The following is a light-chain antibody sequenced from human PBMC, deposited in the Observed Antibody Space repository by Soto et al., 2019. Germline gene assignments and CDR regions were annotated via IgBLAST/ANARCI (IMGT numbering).Light chain of an antibody. Sequence: EIALTQSPGTLSLSPGERATLSCRASQSVSSSYLAWYQQKPGQAPRLLIYGASSRATGIPDRFSGSGSGTDFTLTISRLETEDFAVYYCQQYGSSPLFTFGPGTKVDIK. V-gene: IGKV3-20*01. CDR2: GAS. CDR3: QQYGSSPLFT. J-gene: IGKJ3*01. CDR1: QSVSSSY.